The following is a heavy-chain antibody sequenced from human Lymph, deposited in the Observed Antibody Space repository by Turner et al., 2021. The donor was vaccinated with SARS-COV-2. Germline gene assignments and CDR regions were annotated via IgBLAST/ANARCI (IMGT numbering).Heavy chain of an antibody. V-gene: IGHV4-39*01. CDR3: ASNYDILTGYYTRNWFDP. Sequence: QLQLQESGPGLVKPSETLSLTCTVSGGSVSSSSYYWGWIRQPPGKGLEWIGSIYYSGSTYYNPPFKSRVTISVDTSKNQFSLKLSSVTAADTAVYYCASNYDILTGYYTRNWFDPWGQGTLVTVSS. D-gene: IGHD3-9*01. CDR1: GGSVSSSSYY. J-gene: IGHJ5*02. CDR2: IYYSGST.